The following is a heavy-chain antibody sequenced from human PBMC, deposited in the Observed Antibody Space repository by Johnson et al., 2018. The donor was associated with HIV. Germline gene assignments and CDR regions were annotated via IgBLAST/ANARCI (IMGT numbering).Heavy chain of an antibody. CDR2: ISYDGSNK. V-gene: IGHV3-30*14. J-gene: IGHJ3*02. Sequence: QVQLVESGGGVVQPGRSLRLSCAASGFTFSSYAMHWVRQAPGKGLEWVAVISYDGSNKYYADSVKGRFTISRDNSKNTLYLQMNSLRAEDTAVYYCARDKRTQGAFDIWGQGTMVIVSS. CDR3: ARDKRTQGAFDI. CDR1: GFTFSSYA. D-gene: IGHD1/OR15-1a*01.